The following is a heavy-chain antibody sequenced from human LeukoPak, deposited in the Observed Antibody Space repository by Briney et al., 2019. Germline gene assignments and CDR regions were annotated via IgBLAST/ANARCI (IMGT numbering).Heavy chain of an antibody. CDR3: ARDGMAAAGASGV. V-gene: IGHV1-69*01. Sequence: GSSVKVSCKASGGTFSSYAISWVRQAPGQGLEWMGGIIPIFGTANYAQKFQGRVTITADESTSTAYMELSSLRSEDTAVYYCARDGMAAAGASGVWGQGTLVTVSS. CDR1: GGTFSSYA. D-gene: IGHD6-13*01. CDR2: IIPIFGTA. J-gene: IGHJ4*02.